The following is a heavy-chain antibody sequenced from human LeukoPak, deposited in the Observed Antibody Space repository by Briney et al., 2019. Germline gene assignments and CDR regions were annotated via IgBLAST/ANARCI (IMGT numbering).Heavy chain of an antibody. CDR2: IYYSGST. J-gene: IGHJ4*02. Sequence: PSETLSLTCTVSGGSISXXXXXXIRQPPGKGLEWIGYIYYSGSTNYNPSLKSRVTISVDTSKNQFSLRLSSVTAADTAMYYCARRYSSSWYFDYWGQGTQITVSS. D-gene: IGHD6-13*01. CDR1: GGSISXXX. V-gene: IGHV4-59*08. CDR3: ARRYSSSWYFDY.